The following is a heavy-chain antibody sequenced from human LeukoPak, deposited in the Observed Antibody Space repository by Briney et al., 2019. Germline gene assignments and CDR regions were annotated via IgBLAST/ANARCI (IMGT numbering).Heavy chain of an antibody. V-gene: IGHV4-38-2*02. D-gene: IGHD1-1*01. CDR3: ARDLGRYGYYFDY. CDR1: GYSISSGYY. J-gene: IGHJ4*02. Sequence: SETLSLTCTVSGYSISSGYYWGWIRQPPGKGLEWIGSIYHSGSTYYNPSLKSRVTISVDTSKNQFSLRLSSVTAADTAVYYCARDLGRYGYYFDYWGQGTLVTVSS. CDR2: IYHSGST.